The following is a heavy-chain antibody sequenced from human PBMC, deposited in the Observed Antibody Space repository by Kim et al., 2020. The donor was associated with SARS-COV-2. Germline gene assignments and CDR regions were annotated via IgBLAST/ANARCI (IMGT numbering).Heavy chain of an antibody. J-gene: IGHJ4*02. D-gene: IGHD3-9*01. V-gene: IGHV3-33*06. CDR3: AKDRMTSYYDILTGYKYYFDY. Sequence: FTISRDNSKNTLYLQMNSLRAEDTAVYYCAKDRMTSYYDILTGYKYYFDYWGQGTLVTVSS.